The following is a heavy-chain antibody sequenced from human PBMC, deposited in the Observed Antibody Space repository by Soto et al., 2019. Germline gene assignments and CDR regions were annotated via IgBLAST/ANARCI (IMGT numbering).Heavy chain of an antibody. J-gene: IGHJ4*02. V-gene: IGHV1-3*01. CDR1: GYTFTSYA. CDR3: ARSIVVVTAADY. CDR2: INAGNGNT. Sequence: QVQLVQSGAEVKKPGASVKVSCKASGYTFTSYAMHWVRQAPGQRLEWMGWINAGNGNTKYSQKFQGRVTITSDTSASTAYMELSSLRSEDTAEYYCARSIVVVTAADYWGQGTLVTVSS. D-gene: IGHD2-21*02.